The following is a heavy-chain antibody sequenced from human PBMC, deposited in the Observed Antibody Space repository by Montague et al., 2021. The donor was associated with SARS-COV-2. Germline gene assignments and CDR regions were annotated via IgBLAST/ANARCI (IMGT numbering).Heavy chain of an antibody. D-gene: IGHD3-16*02. CDR2: FDPEGGET. V-gene: IGHV1-24*01. CDR3: ATESAPGVGRVVIYAFEI. CDR1: GYRITELP. J-gene: IGHJ3*02. Sequence: SAKVSFKVSGYRITELPMHWVRQAHGKGLEWMGNFDPEGGETIYAQKFQGRVTMTEDTSTDTAYLELSNLRYEDTAVYFCATESAPGVGRVVIYAFEIWGQGTMVTVSS.